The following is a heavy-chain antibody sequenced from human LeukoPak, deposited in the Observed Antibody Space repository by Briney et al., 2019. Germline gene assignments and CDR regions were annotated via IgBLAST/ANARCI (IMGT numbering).Heavy chain of an antibody. D-gene: IGHD2-2*01. Sequence: GGSLRLSCADSRFTFRTYWIHCVRQAPGKGLVWVSRSNSDGSDTTYADSVKGRFTFSRDNAKNTLYVQMTSLRAEDTAVYYCARETDSTLFDYWGQGTLVIVSS. CDR1: RFTFRTYW. CDR3: ARETDSTLFDY. V-gene: IGHV3-74*01. J-gene: IGHJ4*02. CDR2: SNSDGSDT.